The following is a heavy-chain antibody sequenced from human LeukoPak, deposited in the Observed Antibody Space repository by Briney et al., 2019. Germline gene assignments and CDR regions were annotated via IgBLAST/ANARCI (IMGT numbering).Heavy chain of an antibody. D-gene: IGHD4-17*01. Sequence: ASVNVSCKASGYTFTVYYIHWVRQAPGQGLEWMGWINPNSGGTNYAQKFQGRVTMTRDTSISTAYMELSRLRSDDTAAYYCARGIYGDYAKNYMDVWGKGTTVIVSS. CDR3: ARGIYGDYAKNYMDV. J-gene: IGHJ6*03. CDR2: INPNSGGT. CDR1: GYTFTVYY. V-gene: IGHV1-2*02.